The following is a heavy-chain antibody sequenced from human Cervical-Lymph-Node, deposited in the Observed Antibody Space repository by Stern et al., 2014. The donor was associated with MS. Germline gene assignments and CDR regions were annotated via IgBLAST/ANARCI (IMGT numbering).Heavy chain of an antibody. J-gene: IGHJ4*02. Sequence: EVQLEESGGGLVQPGGSLRLPCAASGFTFSNYWMSWVRQAPGKGLEWVANINQDGRKVYYVDSVKGRFTISRDTAKDSLFLQMNSLRAEDTAVYYCARAAWGSVAYWGQGTLVTVSS. CDR2: INQDGRKV. CDR3: ARAAWGSVAY. V-gene: IGHV3-7*03. CDR1: GFTFSNYW. D-gene: IGHD7-27*01.